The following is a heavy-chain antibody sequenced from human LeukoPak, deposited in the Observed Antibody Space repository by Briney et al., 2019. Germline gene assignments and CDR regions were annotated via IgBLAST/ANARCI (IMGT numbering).Heavy chain of an antibody. J-gene: IGHJ4*02. CDR1: GGSFSGYY. CDR2: INHSGST. CDR3: ARAPLYTIFGVVMPFDY. D-gene: IGHD3-3*01. V-gene: IGHV4-34*01. Sequence: PSETLSLTCAVYGGSFSGYYWSWIRQPPGKGLEWIGEINHSGSTNYNPSLKSRVTISVDTSKNQFSLKLSSVTAADTAVYYCARAPLYTIFGVVMPFDYWGQGTLVTVSS.